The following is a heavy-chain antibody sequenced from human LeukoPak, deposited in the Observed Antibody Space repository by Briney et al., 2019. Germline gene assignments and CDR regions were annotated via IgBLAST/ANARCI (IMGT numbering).Heavy chain of an antibody. CDR2: IKQDGSEK. V-gene: IGHV3-7*03. Sequence: GGSLRLSCAPCGFTFSSYWMSWVRQAPGKGLEWVANIKQDGSEKYYVDSVKGRFTISRDNAKNSLYLQMNSLRAEDTAVYYCASKAYGLDVWGKGTTVTVSS. CDR3: ASKAYGLDV. CDR1: GFTFSSYW. J-gene: IGHJ6*01.